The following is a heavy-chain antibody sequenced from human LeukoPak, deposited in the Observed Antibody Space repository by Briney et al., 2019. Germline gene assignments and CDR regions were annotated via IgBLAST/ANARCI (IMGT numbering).Heavy chain of an antibody. CDR2: ISSSGSTI. J-gene: IGHJ6*04. D-gene: IGHD3-10*02. CDR3: AELGITMIGGG. V-gene: IGHV3-48*03. Sequence: GGSLRLSCAASGFTFSSYEMNWVRQAPGKGLEWVSYISSSGSTIYYADSVRGRFTISRDNAKNSLYLQMNSLRAEDTAVYYCAELGITMIGGGWGKGTTVTISS. CDR1: GFTFSSYE.